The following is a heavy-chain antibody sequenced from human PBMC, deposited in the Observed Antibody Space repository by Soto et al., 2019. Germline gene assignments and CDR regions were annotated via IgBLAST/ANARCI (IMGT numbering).Heavy chain of an antibody. J-gene: IGHJ4*02. CDR2: IYWNDDK. CDR3: VHSKYTDFWSGYYSFYFDY. V-gene: IGHV2-5*01. CDR1: GFSLSTSGEG. Sequence: QITLKESGPTQVKPTQTLTLTRTFSGFSLSTSGEGVGWIRQPPGKALEWLALIYWNDDKPYSPSLKNRLTVTKDASKNQVVLTMTNMDPVDTATYYCVHSKYTDFWSGYYSFYFDYWGQGTLVTVSS. D-gene: IGHD3-3*01.